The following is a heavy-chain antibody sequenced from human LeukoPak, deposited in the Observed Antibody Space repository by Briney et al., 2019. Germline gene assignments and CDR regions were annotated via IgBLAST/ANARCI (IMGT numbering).Heavy chain of an antibody. Sequence: SETLSLTCGVSGGSITSTNWWSWVRQPPGQGLEWIGEVSLSGLTNYNPSLSSRITMALDTSKNHLSLHLTSVTAADTAVYYCSRENGAFSPFGYWGQGYLVT. J-gene: IGHJ4*02. CDR2: VSLSGLT. CDR1: GGSITSTNW. CDR3: SRENGAFSPFGY. V-gene: IGHV4-4*02. D-gene: IGHD2-8*01.